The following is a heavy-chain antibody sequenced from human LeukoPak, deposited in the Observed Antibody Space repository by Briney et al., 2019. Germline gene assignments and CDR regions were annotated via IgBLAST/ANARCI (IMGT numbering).Heavy chain of an antibody. CDR2: IRYDGSNK. CDR1: GFTFSSYG. Sequence: GGSLRLSCAASGFTFSSYGMHWVRQAPGKGLEWVAFIRYDGSNKYYADSVKGRFTISRDNSKNTLYLQMNSLRAEDTAVYYCAKAFSSSSWYHEANWSDPRGQGTLVTVSS. CDR3: AKAFSSSSWYHEANWSDP. D-gene: IGHD6-13*01. J-gene: IGHJ5*02. V-gene: IGHV3-30*02.